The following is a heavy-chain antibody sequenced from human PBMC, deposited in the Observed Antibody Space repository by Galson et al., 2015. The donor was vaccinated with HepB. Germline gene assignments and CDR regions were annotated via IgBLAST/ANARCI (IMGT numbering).Heavy chain of an antibody. D-gene: IGHD6-19*01. Sequence: SLRLSCAASGFTFSSYGMHWVRQAPGKGLEWVAVISYDGSNKYYADSVKGRFTISRDNSKNTLYLQMNSLRAEDTAVYYCAKVFGSGWYVDYWGQGTLVTVSS. J-gene: IGHJ4*02. CDR2: ISYDGSNK. V-gene: IGHV3-30*18. CDR3: AKVFGSGWYVDY. CDR1: GFTFSSYG.